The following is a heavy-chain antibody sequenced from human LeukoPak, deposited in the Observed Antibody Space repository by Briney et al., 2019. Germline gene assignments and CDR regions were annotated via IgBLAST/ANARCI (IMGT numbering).Heavy chain of an antibody. CDR2: IKSKTNGGTT. D-gene: IGHD3-22*01. V-gene: IGHV3-15*07. J-gene: IGHJ4*02. CDR3: TVGTYYYDSSGYYPVDY. Sequence: GGSLRLSCAASGLTFSNAWMNWVRQAPGKGLEWVGRIKSKTNGGTTDYAAPVKGRFTISRDDSKNTLYLQMNSLKTEDTAVYYCTVGTYYYDSSGYYPVDYWGQGTLVTVSS. CDR1: GLTFSNAW.